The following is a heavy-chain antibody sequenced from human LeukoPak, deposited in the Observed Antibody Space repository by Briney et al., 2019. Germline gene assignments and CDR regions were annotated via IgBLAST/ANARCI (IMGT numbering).Heavy chain of an antibody. V-gene: IGHV1-18*01. CDR3: ARGIYYYDSSGYSDY. J-gene: IGHJ4*02. CDR2: ISAYNGNT. D-gene: IGHD3-22*01. CDR1: GSTLRSYG. Sequence: ASVKVSCKASGSTLRSYGISWVRPAPGQGLEWMGWISAYNGNTNYAQKLQGRVTMTTDTSTSTAYMELRSLRSDDTAVYYCARGIYYYDSSGYSDYWGQGTLVTVSS.